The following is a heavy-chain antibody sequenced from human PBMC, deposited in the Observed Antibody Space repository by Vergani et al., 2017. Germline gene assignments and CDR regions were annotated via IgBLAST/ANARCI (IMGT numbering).Heavy chain of an antibody. Sequence: QVQLQESGPGLVKPPGTLSLTCSVSGDSISTTDWWSWVRQSPGQGLEWIGKVGHSGSTYIKASFRSRVTMSVDNSKSQFSLKLNSVTVADTAVYYCARSRRYCTSGCCPAIWGQGTLVTVSS. CDR1: GDSISTTDW. V-gene: IGHV4-4*03. D-gene: IGHD2-8*01. CDR2: VGHSGST. J-gene: IGHJ4*02. CDR3: ARSRRYCTSGCCPAI.